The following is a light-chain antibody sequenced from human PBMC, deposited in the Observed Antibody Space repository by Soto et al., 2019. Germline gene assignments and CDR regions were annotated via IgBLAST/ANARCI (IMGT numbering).Light chain of an antibody. V-gene: IGLV2-14*01. J-gene: IGLJ1*01. Sequence: QSALTQPAPVSGSPGQSITISCTGTSIDVGGYNYVSWYQQHPGKAPKLMIYEVSNRPSGVSNRFSGSKSGNTASLTISGLQAEDEADYYCSSYTSSSTLVFGTGTKLTVL. CDR1: SIDVGGYNY. CDR2: EVS. CDR3: SSYTSSSTLV.